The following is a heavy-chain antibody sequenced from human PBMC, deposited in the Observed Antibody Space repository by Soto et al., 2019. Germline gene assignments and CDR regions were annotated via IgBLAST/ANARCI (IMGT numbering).Heavy chain of an antibody. Sequence: VQLTESGTGLVMPSGTLSLTCDVSGGSITTSVLWTWVRPFTGRGLEWIGEIAHDGHTNYNPSLSGRVNMAVDLSSSQVSLNVASVHAADAAVYFCAGGSDCDYLGQGTLVTVSS. D-gene: IGHD1-26*01. V-gene: IGHV4-4*02. J-gene: IGHJ4*02. CDR1: GGSITTSVL. CDR2: IAHDGHT. CDR3: AGGSDCDY.